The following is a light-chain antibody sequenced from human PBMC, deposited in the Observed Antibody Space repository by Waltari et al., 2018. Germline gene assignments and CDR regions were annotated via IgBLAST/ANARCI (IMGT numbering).Light chain of an antibody. CDR2: VNSDGSH. J-gene: IGLJ3*02. CDR1: SGHSSNV. CDR3: QTGGHGTWV. Sequence: QLVLTQSPSASASLGASVKLTCTLSSGHSSNVIAWHQQQPEKGPRYLMKVNSDGSHSKGDGIPDHCSGSSSGAERYLTISSLQAEDEADYYCQTGGHGTWVFGGGTKLTVL. V-gene: IGLV4-69*01.